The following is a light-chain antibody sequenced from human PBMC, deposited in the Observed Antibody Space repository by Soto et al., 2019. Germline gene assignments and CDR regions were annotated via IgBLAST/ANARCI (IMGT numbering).Light chain of an antibody. CDR3: MQALQTPPT. V-gene: IGKV2-28*01. Sequence: DIVMTQSPLSLSVTPGEPASISCRSSQSLLQSNGDNSVDWYLQKPGQSPQPLIYLGSNRASGVPARFSGSGSGTDFTLKISRVEADDVGVYYCMQALQTPPTFGQGTKVEIK. J-gene: IGKJ1*01. CDR2: LGS. CDR1: QSLLQSNGDNS.